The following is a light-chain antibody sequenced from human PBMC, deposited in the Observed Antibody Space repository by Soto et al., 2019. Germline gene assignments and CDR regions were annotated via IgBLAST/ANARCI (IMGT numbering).Light chain of an antibody. CDR1: QGVSRK. CDR2: GAS. V-gene: IGKV3-15*01. Sequence: DIVMTQSPATLSVAPGERVTFSCRASQGVSRKLAWYQHKPGQAPRLLISGASTGATGIPARFSGSGSGTQFTLTISSLQSEDFAVYYCQQHNNWPLTFGGGTKVDIK. CDR3: QQHNNWPLT. J-gene: IGKJ4*01.